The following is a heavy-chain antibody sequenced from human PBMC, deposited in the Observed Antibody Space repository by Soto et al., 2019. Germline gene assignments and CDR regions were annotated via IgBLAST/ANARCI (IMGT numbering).Heavy chain of an antibody. CDR3: ASHRIAAAIFDI. V-gene: IGHV5-10-1*01. CDR2: IDCSDSYT. D-gene: IGHD6-13*01. J-gene: IGHJ3*02. CDR1: GYTFTNYW. Sequence: GESLKISCKGSGYTFTNYWITWVRQMPGKGLEWMGRIDCSDSYTNYSPSFQGHVTISADKSINTAYLQWSSLKASDTAMYYCASHRIAAAIFDIWGQGTMVTVSS.